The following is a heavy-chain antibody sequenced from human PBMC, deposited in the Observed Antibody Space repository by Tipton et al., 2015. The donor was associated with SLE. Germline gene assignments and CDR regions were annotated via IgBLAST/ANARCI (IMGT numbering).Heavy chain of an antibody. J-gene: IGHJ4*02. Sequence: SLRLSCAASGFSFSTYGMHWVRQAPGKGLEWVAVIWYDGNEKTYADSVKGRFTISRDNSKSTLYLQMSSLRVDDTAIYYCVRDGAVAGLDYFDSWGQGTLVTVSS. D-gene: IGHD6-19*01. CDR3: VRDGAVAGLDYFDS. V-gene: IGHV3-33*01. CDR2: IWYDGNEK. CDR1: GFSFSTYG.